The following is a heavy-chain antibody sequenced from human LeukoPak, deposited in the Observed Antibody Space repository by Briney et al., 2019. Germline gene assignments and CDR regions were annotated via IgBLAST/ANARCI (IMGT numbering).Heavy chain of an antibody. D-gene: IGHD3-22*01. V-gene: IGHV4-59*01. Sequence: SETLSLTCTVSGGSISGYYWSWIRQPPGKGLEWIGYIYYSGSTNYNPSLKSRVTISVDTSKNQFSLKLSSVTAADTAVYYCARDINDSSLWGQGTLVTVSS. J-gene: IGHJ4*02. CDR2: IYYSGST. CDR1: GGSISGYY. CDR3: ARDINDSSL.